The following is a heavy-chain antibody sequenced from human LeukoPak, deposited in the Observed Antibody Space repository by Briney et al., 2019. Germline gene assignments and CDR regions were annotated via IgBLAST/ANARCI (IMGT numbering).Heavy chain of an antibody. D-gene: IGHD2-15*01. Sequence: GASVKLSCKASGYTFTSYGISWGRQAPGQGLEWMGWISGYNANTKYEQQLQGRVTMTTDTSTSTAYMELRSLRSDDTAVYYCARSCSGGSCYFYWGQGTLVTVPS. CDR3: ARSCSGGSCYFY. V-gene: IGHV1-18*01. CDR1: GYTFTSYG. CDR2: ISGYNANT. J-gene: IGHJ4*02.